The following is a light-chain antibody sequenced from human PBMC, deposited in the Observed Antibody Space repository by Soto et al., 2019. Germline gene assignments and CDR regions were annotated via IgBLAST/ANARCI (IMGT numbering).Light chain of an antibody. Sequence: ETVMTQSPATLSGSPGERATLSCRASQSVISNLAWYQQKPGQAPRLLIYGVSNMATFIPARFSGSGSGTELTLTSSSLPSEDFAVYYCQQYTHCPRTCGQGTKVDVK. CDR2: GVS. CDR3: QQYTHCPRT. J-gene: IGKJ1*01. V-gene: IGKV3D-15*01. CDR1: QSVISN.